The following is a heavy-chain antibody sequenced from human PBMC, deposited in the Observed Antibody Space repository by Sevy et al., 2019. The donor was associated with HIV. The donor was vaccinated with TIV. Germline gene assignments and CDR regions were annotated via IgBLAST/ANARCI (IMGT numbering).Heavy chain of an antibody. J-gene: IGHJ4*02. CDR2: IYYSGST. D-gene: IGHD1-26*01. CDR3: ARLERGGSYLYGFDY. Sequence: SETLSLTCTVSGGSISSSSYYWGWIRQPPGKGLEWIGSIYYSGSTYYNPSLKSRVTISVDTSKNQFSLKLSSVTAADTAVYCCARLERGGSYLYGFDYWGQGTLVTVSS. CDR1: GGSISSSSYY. V-gene: IGHV4-39*01.